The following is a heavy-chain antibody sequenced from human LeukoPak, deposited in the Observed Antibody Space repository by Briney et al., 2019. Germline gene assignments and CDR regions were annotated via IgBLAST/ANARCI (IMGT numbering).Heavy chain of an antibody. J-gene: IGHJ3*02. D-gene: IGHD1-26*01. CDR2: IYSGGST. CDR3: AKETRSYSDAFDI. V-gene: IGHV3-53*01. Sequence: PGGSLRLSCAASGFTVSSNYMSWVRQAPGKGLEWVSVIYSGGSTYYADSVKGRFTISRDNSKNTLYLQMNSLRAEDTAVYYCAKETRSYSDAFDIWGQGTMVTVSS. CDR1: GFTVSSNY.